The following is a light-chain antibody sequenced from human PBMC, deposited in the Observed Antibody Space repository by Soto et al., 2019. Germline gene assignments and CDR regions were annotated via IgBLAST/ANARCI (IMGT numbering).Light chain of an antibody. CDR1: QLISSTY. CDR2: GAS. V-gene: IGKV3-20*01. Sequence: DIVLTQSPGTLSLSPGERATLSCRASQLISSTYLGWYQQKPGQAPRLLIYGASSRATGIPDRFSGSGSGTDFTLTISRLEHEDFAVYYCQHYGTSLYTFGQGTKLEIK. CDR3: QHYGTSLYT. J-gene: IGKJ2*01.